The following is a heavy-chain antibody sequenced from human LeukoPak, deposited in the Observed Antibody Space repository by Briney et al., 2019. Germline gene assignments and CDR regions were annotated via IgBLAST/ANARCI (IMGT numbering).Heavy chain of an antibody. CDR3: ARGAVAGIRRVQADYYMDV. J-gene: IGHJ6*03. CDR1: GFTLSSYW. CDR2: INRDGTRI. D-gene: IGHD6-19*01. Sequence: GGSPGLSCAASGFTLSSYWMHWVRQAPGKGVVWVSGINRDGTRISYADSVKGRFTISRDNAKNTLYLQMNSLRAEDTAVYYCARGAVAGIRRVQADYYMDVWGKGTTVTVSS. V-gene: IGHV3-74*01.